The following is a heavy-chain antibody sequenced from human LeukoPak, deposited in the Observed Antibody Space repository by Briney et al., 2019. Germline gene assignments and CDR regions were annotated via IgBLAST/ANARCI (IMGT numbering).Heavy chain of an antibody. J-gene: IGHJ4*02. CDR2: ISGYNGHT. CDR3: ARGTWEAAATPHSFDT. CDR1: GFSFASFG. V-gene: IGHV1-18*01. Sequence: GASVKVSCKAFGFSFASFGFNWVRQAPGQGLEWMGWISGYNGHTRHEQKFHDRDTMTTDSSTSTVYMELRSLRYDDTALYYCARGTWEAAATPHSFDTWGQGALVLVSS. D-gene: IGHD1-26*01.